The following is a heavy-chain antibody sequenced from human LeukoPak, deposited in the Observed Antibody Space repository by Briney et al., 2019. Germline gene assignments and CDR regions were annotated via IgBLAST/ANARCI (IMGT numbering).Heavy chain of an antibody. V-gene: IGHV1-8*01. J-gene: IGHJ3*02. D-gene: IGHD6-13*01. Sequence: GASVKVSCKASGYTFTSYDINWVRQATGQGLEWMGWMNPNSGNTGYAQKFQGRVTMTRNTSISTAYMELSSLRSEDTAVYYCARGRIAAAGTIYSDAFDIWGQGTMVTVSS. CDR1: GYTFTSYD. CDR3: ARGRIAAAGTIYSDAFDI. CDR2: MNPNSGNT.